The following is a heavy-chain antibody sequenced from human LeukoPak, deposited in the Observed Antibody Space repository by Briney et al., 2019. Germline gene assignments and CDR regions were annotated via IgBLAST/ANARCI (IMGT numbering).Heavy chain of an antibody. Sequence: LETLSLTCTVSGGSISSYYWSWIRQPPGKGLEWIGYIYYSGSTNYNPSLKSRVTISVDTSKNQFSLKLSSVTAADTAVYYCARAMKQFRDDAFDIWGQGTMVTVSS. CDR3: ARAMKQFRDDAFDI. V-gene: IGHV4-59*01. CDR2: IYYSGST. CDR1: GGSISSYY. J-gene: IGHJ3*02. D-gene: IGHD3-10*01.